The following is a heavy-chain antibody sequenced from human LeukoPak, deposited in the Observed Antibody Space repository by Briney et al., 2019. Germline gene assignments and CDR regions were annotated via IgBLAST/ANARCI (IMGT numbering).Heavy chain of an antibody. CDR1: GFIFKKYW. J-gene: IGHJ6*02. CDR3: ASVRTLGYYGMDV. D-gene: IGHD2-2*01. V-gene: IGHV3-7*01. CDR2: IKEDGSET. Sequence: PGGSLRLSCAASGFIFKKYWMNWVRQVPGKGLECLANIKEDGSETYYADTVKGRFTISRDNAKNSLYLQMNSLGAEDTAVYYCASVRTLGYYGMDVWGQGTTVTVSS.